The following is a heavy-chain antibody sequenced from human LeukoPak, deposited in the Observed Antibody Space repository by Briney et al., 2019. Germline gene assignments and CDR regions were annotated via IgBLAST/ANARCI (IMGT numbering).Heavy chain of an antibody. D-gene: IGHD1-26*01. Sequence: PSGTLSLTCTVSGGSISSYYWSWIRQPPGKGLELIGYIYYSGSTNYNPSLKSRVTIPVDTSKNQFSLKLSSVTAADTAVYYCAREGGILGAHDAFDIWGQGTMVTVSS. CDR2: IYYSGST. J-gene: IGHJ3*02. V-gene: IGHV4-59*01. CDR1: GGSISSYY. CDR3: AREGGILGAHDAFDI.